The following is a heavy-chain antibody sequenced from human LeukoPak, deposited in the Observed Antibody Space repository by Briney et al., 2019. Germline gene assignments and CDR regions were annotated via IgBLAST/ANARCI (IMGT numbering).Heavy chain of an antibody. CDR3: ARGPIAVAEPDY. D-gene: IGHD6-19*01. CDR2: INHSGST. CDR1: GGSFSGYY. Sequence: SETLSLTRAVYGGSFSGYYWSWIRQPPGKGLEWIGEINHSGSTNYNPSLKSRVTISVDTSKNQFSLRLSSVTAADTAVYYCARGPIAVAEPDYWGQGTLVTVSS. V-gene: IGHV4-34*01. J-gene: IGHJ4*02.